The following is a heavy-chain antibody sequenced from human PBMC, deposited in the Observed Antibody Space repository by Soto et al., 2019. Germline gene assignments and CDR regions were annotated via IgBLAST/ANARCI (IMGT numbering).Heavy chain of an antibody. D-gene: IGHD3-3*01. V-gene: IGHV4-34*01. CDR2: INHSGST. CDR1: GGSFSGYY. CDR3: AREMTYYDFWSGYWGYYYGMDV. J-gene: IGHJ6*02. Sequence: QVQLQQWGAGLLKPSETLSLTCAVYGGSFSGYYWSWIRQPPGKGLEWIGEINHSGSTNYNPSLKSRVTISVDTSKNQFSLKLSSVTAADTAVYYCAREMTYYDFWSGYWGYYYGMDVWGQGTTVTVSS.